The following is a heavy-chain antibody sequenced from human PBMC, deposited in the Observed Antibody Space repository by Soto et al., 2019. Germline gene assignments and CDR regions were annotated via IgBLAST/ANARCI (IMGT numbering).Heavy chain of an antibody. J-gene: IGHJ4*02. CDR1: GFTFSDYY. CDR2: ISSSGSTI. CDR3: ARDGRDYDFWSGPNHFDY. V-gene: IGHV3-11*01. D-gene: IGHD3-3*01. Sequence: QVQLVESGGGLVKPGGSLRLSCAASGFTFSDYYMSWIRQAPGKGLEWVSYISSSGSTIYYAGSVKGRFTISRDNAKNSLYLQMNSLRAEDTAVYYCARDGRDYDFWSGPNHFDYWVQGTLVTVSS.